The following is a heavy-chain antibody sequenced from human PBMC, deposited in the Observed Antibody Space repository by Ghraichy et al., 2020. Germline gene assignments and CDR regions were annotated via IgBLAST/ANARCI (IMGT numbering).Heavy chain of an antibody. CDR1: GGSFSGYY. V-gene: IGHV4-34*01. J-gene: IGHJ6*02. CDR3: ASQDYGGNSGPAGFPYYYYGMDV. Sequence: ESLNISCAVYGGSFSGYYWSWIRQPPGKGLEWIGEINHSGSTNYNPSLKSRVTISVDTSKNQFSLKLSSVTAADTAVYYCASQDYGGNSGPAGFPYYYYGMDVWGQGTTVTVSS. CDR2: INHSGST. D-gene: IGHD4-23*01.